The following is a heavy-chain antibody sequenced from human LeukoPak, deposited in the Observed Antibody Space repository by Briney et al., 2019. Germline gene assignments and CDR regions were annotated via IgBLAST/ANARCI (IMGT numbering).Heavy chain of an antibody. CDR2: IWYDGSNK. V-gene: IGHV3-33*01. Sequence: GGSLRLSCAASGFTFSSYGMHWVRQAPGTGLEWVAVIWYDGSNKYYADSVKGRFIISRDNSKNTLYLQMNSLRAEDTAVYYCARDLAAYFDYWGQGTLVTVSS. D-gene: IGHD6-13*01. CDR3: ARDLAAYFDY. CDR1: GFTFSSYG. J-gene: IGHJ4*02.